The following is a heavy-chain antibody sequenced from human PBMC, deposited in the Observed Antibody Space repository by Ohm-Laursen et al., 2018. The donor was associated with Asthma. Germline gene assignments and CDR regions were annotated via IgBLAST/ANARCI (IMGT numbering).Heavy chain of an antibody. D-gene: IGHD1-26*01. V-gene: IGHV3-30*18. J-gene: IGHJ4*02. CDR2: ISYDGSNK. CDR1: GFTFSSYG. CDR3: AKDISYGSYYSYFDY. Sequence: RSLRLSCAASGFTFSSYGMHWVRQAPGKGLEWVAVISYDGSNKYYADSVKGRFTISRDNSKNTLYLQMNSLRAEDTAVYYCAKDISYGSYYSYFDYWGQGTLVTVSS.